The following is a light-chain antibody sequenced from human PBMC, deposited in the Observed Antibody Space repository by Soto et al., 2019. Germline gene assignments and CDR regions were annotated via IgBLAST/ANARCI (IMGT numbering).Light chain of an antibody. CDR3: QQANSFPIT. J-gene: IGKJ5*01. CDR1: QSIGRY. CDR2: ATS. V-gene: IGKV1-12*01. Sequence: DIQMTQSPSSLSASVGDRVTITCRASQSIGRYLNWYQQKPGRAPKVLIYATSSLQSGVPSRFSGSGSGTDFTLTISSLQPEDFATYYCQQANSFPITFGQGTRLEIK.